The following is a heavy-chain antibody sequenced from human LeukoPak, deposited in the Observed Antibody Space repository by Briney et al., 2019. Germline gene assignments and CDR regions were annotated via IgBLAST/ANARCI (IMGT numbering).Heavy chain of an antibody. Sequence: GGSLRLSCAASGFTFSNYGMHWVRQAPGKGLEWVAVISYDESDKYYAHSVKGRFTISRDNSKNTLYLQMNSLRPEDTAVYYCAKGVVAATNAAYYGMDVWGQGTTVTVSS. V-gene: IGHV3-30*18. J-gene: IGHJ6*02. CDR1: GFTFSNYG. CDR2: ISYDESDK. D-gene: IGHD2-15*01. CDR3: AKGVVAATNAAYYGMDV.